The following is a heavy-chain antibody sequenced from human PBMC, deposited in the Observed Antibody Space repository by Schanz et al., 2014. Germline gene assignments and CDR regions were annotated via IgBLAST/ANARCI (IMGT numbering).Heavy chain of an antibody. Sequence: EVQLVESGGGLVQPGGSLRLSCAASGFTFSDHYMNWVRQAPGKGLEWVSSISGRSSHIYYADSVKGRFSISRDNAKNSLYLQLNSLRAEDTAVFYCAREQIMAAAGLVDYWGHGTLVTVSS. CDR1: GFTFSDHY. J-gene: IGHJ4*01. CDR3: AREQIMAAAGLVDY. D-gene: IGHD6-13*01. CDR2: ISGRSSHI. V-gene: IGHV3-21*04.